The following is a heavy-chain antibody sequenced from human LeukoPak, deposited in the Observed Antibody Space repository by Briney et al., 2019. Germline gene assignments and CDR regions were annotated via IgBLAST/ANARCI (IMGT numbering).Heavy chain of an antibody. CDR1: GGSISSGSYY. CDR2: IYTSGST. D-gene: IGHD3-16*01. J-gene: IGHJ5*02. CDR3: ARDPDCDYVWGTITP. Sequence: SETLSLTCTVSGGSISSGSYYWSWIRQPAGKGLESIGRIYTSGSTYYNPSLKSRVTTSVDTSKNQFSLKLSSVTAADTAVYYCARDPDCDYVWGTITPWGQGTLVTVSS. V-gene: IGHV4-61*02.